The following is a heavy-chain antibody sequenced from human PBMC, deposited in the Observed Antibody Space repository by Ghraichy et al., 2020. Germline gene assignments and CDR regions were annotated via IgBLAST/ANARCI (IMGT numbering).Heavy chain of an antibody. D-gene: IGHD6-6*01. CDR2: INAGNGNT. J-gene: IGHJ3*02. CDR1: GYTFTSYA. V-gene: IGHV1-3*01. CDR3: ARDRPLGIAAHRNAFDI. Sequence: ASVKVSCKASGYTFTSYAMHWVRQAPGQRLEWMGWINAGNGNTKYSQKFQGRVTITRDTSASTAYMELSSLRSEDTAVYYCARDRPLGIAAHRNAFDIWGQGTMVTVSS.